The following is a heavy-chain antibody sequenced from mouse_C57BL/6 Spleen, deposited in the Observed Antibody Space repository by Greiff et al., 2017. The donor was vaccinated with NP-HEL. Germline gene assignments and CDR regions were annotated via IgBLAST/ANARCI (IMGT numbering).Heavy chain of an antibody. Sequence: QVHVKQPGTELVKPGASVKLSCKASGYTFTSYWMHWVKQRPGQGLEWIGNINPSNGGTNYNEKFKSKATLTVDKSSSTAYMQLSSLTSEDSAVYYCARSGSNYVAWFAYWGQGTLVTVSA. V-gene: IGHV1-53*01. D-gene: IGHD2-5*01. CDR2: INPSNGGT. CDR1: GYTFTSYW. CDR3: ARSGSNYVAWFAY. J-gene: IGHJ3*01.